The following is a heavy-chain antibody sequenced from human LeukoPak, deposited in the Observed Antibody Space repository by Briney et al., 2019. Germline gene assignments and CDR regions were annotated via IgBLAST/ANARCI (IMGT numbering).Heavy chain of an antibody. D-gene: IGHD2-21*01. CDR1: GFTLSDHY. J-gene: IGHJ4*02. Sequence: GGSLRLSCGASGFTLSDHYMDWVRQAPGKGLGWVGRSRDKANSYSTEYAASVKGRFTISRDDSKNSLYLQMNSLKTEDTAVYYCAPLSPIDWGQGTLVTVPS. V-gene: IGHV3-72*01. CDR2: SRDKANSYST. CDR3: APLSPID.